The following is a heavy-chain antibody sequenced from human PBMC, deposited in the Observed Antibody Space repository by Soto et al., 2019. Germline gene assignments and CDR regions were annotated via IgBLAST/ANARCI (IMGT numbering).Heavy chain of an antibody. Sequence: PGGSLRLSCAGSGFDFSDFHISWVRQAPGKGLEWISYISSSPGHTDYADSVKGRFTISRDNAKSSVFLEMSDLRSDDTAVYYCAANWNFGLNFWGQGTLVTVSS. CDR2: ISSSPGHT. CDR1: GFDFSDFH. D-gene: IGHD1-1*01. J-gene: IGHJ4*02. V-gene: IGHV3-11*03. CDR3: AANWNFGLNF.